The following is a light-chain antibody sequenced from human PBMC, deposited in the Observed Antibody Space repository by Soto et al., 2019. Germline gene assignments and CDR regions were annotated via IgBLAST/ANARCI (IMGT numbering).Light chain of an antibody. CDR1: QGISNY. J-gene: IGKJ1*01. Sequence: DIQMTQSPSSLSASVGDRVTITCWATQGISNYLAWYQQKPGKVPKLLIYDASTLQSGVPPRFSGSGSGTDFTLTISSLQPEDVATYYCQKYDSPPRTFGQGTKVEI. V-gene: IGKV1-27*01. CDR2: DAS. CDR3: QKYDSPPRT.